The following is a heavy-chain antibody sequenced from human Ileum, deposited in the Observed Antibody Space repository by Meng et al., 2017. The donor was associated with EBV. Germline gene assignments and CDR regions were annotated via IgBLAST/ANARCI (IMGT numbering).Heavy chain of an antibody. V-gene: IGHV3-43*01. CDR1: GFTFDDYT. J-gene: IGHJ4*02. D-gene: IGHD2-15*01. CDR2: ISWDGGST. CDR3: ARGWQPSYYFDY. Sequence: EVQLVGSGGVVVQPGGSLRLSCAASGFTFDDYTMHWVRQAPGKGLEWVSLISWDGGSTYYADSVKGRFTISRDNSKNSLYLQMNSLRTEDTALYYCARGWQPSYYFDYWGQGTLVTVSS.